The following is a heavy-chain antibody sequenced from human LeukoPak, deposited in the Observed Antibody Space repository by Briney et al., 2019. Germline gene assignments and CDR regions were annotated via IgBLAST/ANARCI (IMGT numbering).Heavy chain of an antibody. CDR3: ARDGESRFYTYYYYMDV. V-gene: IGHV1-18*01. CDR2: ISAYNGNT. J-gene: IGHJ6*03. Sequence: GASVKVSCKASGYTFTSYGISWVRQAPGQGLEWMGWISAYNGNTKYAQKVQGRVTMTTDTSTSTVYMELRSLRSDDTAVYYCARDGESRFYTYYYYMDVWGKGTTVTVSS. D-gene: IGHD2-2*02. CDR1: GYTFTSYG.